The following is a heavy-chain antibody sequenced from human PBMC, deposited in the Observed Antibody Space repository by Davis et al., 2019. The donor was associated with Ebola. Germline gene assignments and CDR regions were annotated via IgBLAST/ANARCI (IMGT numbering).Heavy chain of an antibody. CDR3: ARPLFGSGSYYGNYYGMDV. Sequence: ASVKVSCKVSGYTLTELSMHWVRQAPGKGLEWMGGFDPEDGETIYAQKFQGRVTMTEDTSTDTAYMELSSLRSEDTAVYYCARPLFGSGSYYGNYYGMDVWGQGTTVTVSS. V-gene: IGHV1-24*01. CDR2: FDPEDGET. D-gene: IGHD1-26*01. J-gene: IGHJ6*02. CDR1: GYTLTELS.